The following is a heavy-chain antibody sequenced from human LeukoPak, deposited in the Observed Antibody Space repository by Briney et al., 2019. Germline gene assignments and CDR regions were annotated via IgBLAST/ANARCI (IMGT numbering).Heavy chain of an antibody. D-gene: IGHD6-13*01. CDR2: MNPNSGNT. V-gene: IGHV1-8*01. CDR3: ARGLSSSRRFDY. CDR1: GYTFTSYD. Sequence: ASVKVSCKASGYTFTSYDINWVRQATGQGLEWMGWMNPNSGNTGYAQKFQGRVTMTRNTSISTAYMELSSLRSEDTAVYYCARGLSSSRRFDYWGQETLVTVSS. J-gene: IGHJ4*02.